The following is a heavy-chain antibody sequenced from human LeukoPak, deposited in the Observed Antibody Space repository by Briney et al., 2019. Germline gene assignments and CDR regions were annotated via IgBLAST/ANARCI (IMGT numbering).Heavy chain of an antibody. V-gene: IGHV3-48*01. D-gene: IGHD3-22*01. J-gene: IGHJ4*02. CDR2: ISSGTSTT. CDR3: ARGTSSSDYSRLYYFDY. CDR1: GFTFSRYS. Sequence: PGRSLRLSCAASGFTFSRYSMNWVRQAPGKGLEWVSYISSGTSTTYYADSVKGRFTISRDNAMNSLSLQMNSLRAEDTAVYYCARGTSSSDYSRLYYFDYWGQGTLVTVSS.